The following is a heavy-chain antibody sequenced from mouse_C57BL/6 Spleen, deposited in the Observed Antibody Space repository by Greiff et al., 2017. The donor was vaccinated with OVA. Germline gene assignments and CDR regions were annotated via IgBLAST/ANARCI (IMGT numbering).Heavy chain of an antibody. CDR1: GYTFTSYD. Sequence: VQLQQSGPELVKPGASVKLSCKASGYTFTSYDLNWVKQRPGQGLEWIGWIYPRDGSTKYNEKFKGKATLTVDTSSSTAYMELHSLTSEDSAVYFCAREGGNYPAWFAYWGQGTLVTVAA. D-gene: IGHD2-1*01. J-gene: IGHJ3*01. V-gene: IGHV1-85*01. CDR2: IYPRDGST. CDR3: AREGGNYPAWFAY.